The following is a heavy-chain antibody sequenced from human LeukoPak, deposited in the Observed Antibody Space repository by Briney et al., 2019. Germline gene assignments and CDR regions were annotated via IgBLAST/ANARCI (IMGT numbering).Heavy chain of an antibody. CDR3: GRDCVWGSDRYIDY. V-gene: IGHV3-7*05. Sequence: GGSLRLSCAASGFAFSNYWMTWVRQAPGRGLEWVSNIRKDGSGEYYVDSAKGRFAISRDNAKNSLYLQMNSLRAEDTAVYYCGRDCVWGSDRYIDYWGQGTLVTVSS. J-gene: IGHJ4*02. D-gene: IGHD3-16*02. CDR1: GFAFSNYW. CDR2: IRKDGSGE.